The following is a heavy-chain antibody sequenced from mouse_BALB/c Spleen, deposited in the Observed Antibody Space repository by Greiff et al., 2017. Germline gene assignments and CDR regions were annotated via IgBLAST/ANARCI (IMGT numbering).Heavy chain of an antibody. CDR3: ARCPYYDDAYWYFDV. J-gene: IGHJ1*01. Sequence: ESGPSLVKPSQTLSLTCSVTGDSITSGYWNWIRKFPGNKLEYMGYISYSGSTYYNPSLKSRISTTRDTSKNQYYLQLNSVTTEDTATYYCARCPYYDDAYWYFDVWGAGTTVTVSS. D-gene: IGHD2-4*01. CDR2: ISYSGST. V-gene: IGHV3-8*02. CDR1: GDSITSGY.